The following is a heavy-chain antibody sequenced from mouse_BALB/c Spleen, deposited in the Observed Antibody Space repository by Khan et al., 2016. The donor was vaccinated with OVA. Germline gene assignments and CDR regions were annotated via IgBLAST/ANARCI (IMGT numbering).Heavy chain of an antibody. CDR1: GYTFTKYG. CDR3: ARVGYNGTMDY. J-gene: IGHJ4*01. V-gene: IGHV9-3-1*01. D-gene: IGHD2-14*01. Sequence: QIQLVQSGPELKKPGETVKISCKASGYTFTKYGMNWVKQAPGKGLKWMGWINTYTGEPTYADAFKGRFAFSLETSASPAHLQLKNLKNEDTATYFCARVGYNGTMDYWGQGTSVTVSS. CDR2: INTYTGEP.